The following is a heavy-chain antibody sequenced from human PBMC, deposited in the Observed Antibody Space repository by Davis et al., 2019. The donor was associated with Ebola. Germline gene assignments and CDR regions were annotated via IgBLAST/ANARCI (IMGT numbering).Heavy chain of an antibody. CDR3: AREDGRRFLDLRFDP. J-gene: IGHJ5*02. D-gene: IGHD3-3*01. CDR1: GGSISRYF. V-gene: IGHV4-4*07. Sequence: PGGSLRLSCTVSGGSISRYFWSWIRQPAGKGLEWIGHMYSSGSTTYNPSLKSRVTISADTSKNQFFLKLTPVTAADTAVYYCAREDGRRFLDLRFDPWGQGTLVTVSS. CDR2: MYSSGST.